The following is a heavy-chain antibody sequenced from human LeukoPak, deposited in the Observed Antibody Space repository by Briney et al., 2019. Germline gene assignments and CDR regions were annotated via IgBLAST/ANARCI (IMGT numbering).Heavy chain of an antibody. J-gene: IGHJ4*02. CDR2: IYYSGST. D-gene: IGHD3-22*01. V-gene: IGHV4-39*07. CDR1: GGSISSSSYY. Sequence: SETLSLTCTGSGGSISSSSYYWGWIRQPPGKVLVWIGSIYYSGSTYYNPSLRSRVTISVDTSKNQFSLKLSSVTAADTAVYYCYLRTTYYYDSSGSTFDYWGQGTLVTVSS. CDR3: YLRTTYYYDSSGSTFDY.